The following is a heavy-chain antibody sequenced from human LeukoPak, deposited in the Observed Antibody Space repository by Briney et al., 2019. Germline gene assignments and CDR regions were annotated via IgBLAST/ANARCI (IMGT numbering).Heavy chain of an antibody. J-gene: IGHJ6*01. Sequence: GGSLRLSCAASGFTFSSYEMIWVRQAPGKGLEWVSYISNSESTVHYADSVKGRFTISRDNAQNSLYLQMSSLRAEDTAFYYCARVEDDYGDYYYGMDVWGPRDQGHRLL. CDR2: ISNSESTV. V-gene: IGHV3-48*03. CDR1: GFTFSSYE. D-gene: IGHD4-17*01. CDR3: ARVEDDYGDYYYGMDV.